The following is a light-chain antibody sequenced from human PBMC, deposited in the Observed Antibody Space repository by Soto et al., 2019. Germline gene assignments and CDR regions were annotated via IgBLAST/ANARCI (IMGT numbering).Light chain of an antibody. V-gene: IGKV3-15*01. Sequence: EIVMTQSPATLSVSPGERATLSCRASQSVSSNLAWYQQKPGQAPRLRIYGASTMATGIPARFSGSGSGTEFTLTISSLQSEDFAVYYCQQSNNWPLTFGGGTKVEIQ. CDR2: GAS. CDR3: QQSNNWPLT. CDR1: QSVSSN. J-gene: IGKJ4*01.